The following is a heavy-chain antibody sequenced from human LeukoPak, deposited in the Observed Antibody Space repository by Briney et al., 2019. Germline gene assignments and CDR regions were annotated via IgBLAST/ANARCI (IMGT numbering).Heavy chain of an antibody. Sequence: SVKVSCKASGGTFSSYAISWVRQAPGQGLEWMGGIIPIFGTANYAQKFQGRVTITADKSTSTAYMELSSLRSEDTAVYYCATSRITIFGVVTQNNWFDPWGQGTLATVSS. CDR2: IIPIFGTA. D-gene: IGHD3-3*01. J-gene: IGHJ5*02. CDR1: GGTFSSYA. CDR3: ATSRITIFGVVTQNNWFDP. V-gene: IGHV1-69*06.